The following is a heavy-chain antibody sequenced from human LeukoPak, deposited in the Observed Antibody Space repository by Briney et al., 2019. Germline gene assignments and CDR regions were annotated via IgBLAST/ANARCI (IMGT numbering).Heavy chain of an antibody. CDR2: IIPIFGTA. J-gene: IGHJ5*02. V-gene: IGHV1-69*06. CDR3: ARGDYGSGTHLPFDP. CDR1: GGTFSSYA. Sequence: SVKVSCKASGGTFSSYAISWVRQAPGQGLEWMGGIIPIFGTANYAQKFQGRVTITADKSTSTAYMELRSLRSDDTAVYYCARGDYGSGTHLPFDPWGQGTLVTVSS. D-gene: IGHD3-10*01.